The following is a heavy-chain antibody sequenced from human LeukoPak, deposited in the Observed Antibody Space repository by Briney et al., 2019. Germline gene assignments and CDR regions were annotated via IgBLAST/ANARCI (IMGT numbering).Heavy chain of an antibody. Sequence: GGSLRLSCAASGFTFDDYTMHWVRQAPGKGLEWVSLISWDGGSTFYADSVKGRFTISRDNSKSSLYLQMNSLRIEDTALYYCAKDLGLGDYLMDSWGQGTLVSVSS. CDR1: GFTFDDYT. V-gene: IGHV3-43*01. CDR2: ISWDGGST. D-gene: IGHD4-17*01. J-gene: IGHJ4*02. CDR3: AKDLGLGDYLMDS.